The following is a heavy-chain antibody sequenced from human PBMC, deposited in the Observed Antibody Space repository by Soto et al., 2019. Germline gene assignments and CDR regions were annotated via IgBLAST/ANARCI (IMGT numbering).Heavy chain of an antibody. CDR2: IIPILGIA. V-gene: IGHV1-69*02. Sequence: QVQLVQSGAEVKKPGSSVKVSCKASGGTFSSYTIIWVRQAPGQGLEWMGRIIPILGIANYAQKFQGRVXXXXXXXXXXXXXXXXXXXXXXXXXXXXXXXXXXXYNDYWGQGTLVTVSS. D-gene: IGHD3-10*01. CDR1: GGTFSSYT. CDR3: XXXXXXXYNDY. J-gene: IGHJ4*02.